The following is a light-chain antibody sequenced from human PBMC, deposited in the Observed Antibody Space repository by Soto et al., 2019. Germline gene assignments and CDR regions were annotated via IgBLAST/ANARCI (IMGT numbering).Light chain of an antibody. V-gene: IGKV1-33*01. Sequence: DIQMTQSPSSLSASVGDRVTITCQASQDVSNSIHWYQQKPGRAPNLMIYGASNLETGVPSRFSGSGSGTHFTFTISDLQPEDFATYYCQQYDSVPFTFGPGTTVD. CDR2: GAS. CDR3: QQYDSVPFT. J-gene: IGKJ3*01. CDR1: QDVSNS.